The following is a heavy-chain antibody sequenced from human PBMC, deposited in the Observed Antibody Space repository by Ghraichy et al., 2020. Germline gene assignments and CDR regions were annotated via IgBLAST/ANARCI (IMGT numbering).Heavy chain of an antibody. CDR2: ISSSSSTI. Sequence: GGSLRLSCAASGFTFSSYSMNWVRQAPGKGLEWVSYISSSSSTIYYADSVKGRFTISRDNAKNSLYLQMNSLRDEDTAVYYCASPGGGDFWSGYNSWGQGTLVTVSS. V-gene: IGHV3-48*02. CDR1: GFTFSSYS. CDR3: ASPGGGDFWSGYNS. J-gene: IGHJ4*02. D-gene: IGHD3-3*01.